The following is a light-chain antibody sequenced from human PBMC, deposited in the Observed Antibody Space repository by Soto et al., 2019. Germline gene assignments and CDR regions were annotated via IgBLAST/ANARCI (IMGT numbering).Light chain of an antibody. CDR3: QQSYSTPLT. Sequence: DIQMTQSPSSLSASVGDRVTITCRASQSISSYLNWYQQKPGKASKLLIYAASSLQSGVPSRFSGSGSGTEFTLTISSLQPEDFATYYCQQSYSTPLTFGPGTKVDIK. J-gene: IGKJ3*01. V-gene: IGKV1-39*01. CDR1: QSISSY. CDR2: AAS.